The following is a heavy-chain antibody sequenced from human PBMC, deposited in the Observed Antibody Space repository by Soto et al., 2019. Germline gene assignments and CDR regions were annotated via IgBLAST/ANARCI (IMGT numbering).Heavy chain of an antibody. CDR3: ARAPPSPVPKYDAFDL. D-gene: IGHD1-1*01. CDR2: IYSDGGHT. CDR1: GFTFNNYW. V-gene: IGHV3-74*01. Sequence: EVQLVESGGGLVQPGGSLRLSCTASGFTFNNYWMHWVRQAPGKGLVWVSRIYSDGGHTNYAESVKGRFTISTDNAKNQMFLQMSRLGAEYTAVYYCARAPPSPVPKYDAFDLWGQGTMVTVSS. J-gene: IGHJ3*01.